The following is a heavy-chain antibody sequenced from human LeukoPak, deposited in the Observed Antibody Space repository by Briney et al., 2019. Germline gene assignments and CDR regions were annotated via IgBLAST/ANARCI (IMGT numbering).Heavy chain of an antibody. D-gene: IGHD6-19*01. V-gene: IGHV1-24*01. Sequence: ASVKVSCKVSGYTLTELSMHWVRQAPGKGLEWMGGFNPEDGETIYAQKFQRRVTMTEDTSTDTAYMELSSLRSEDTAVYYCATGKQWLVNLPYYYYYYGMDVWGQGTTVTVSS. CDR2: FNPEDGET. CDR1: GYTLTELS. CDR3: ATGKQWLVNLPYYYYYYGMDV. J-gene: IGHJ6*02.